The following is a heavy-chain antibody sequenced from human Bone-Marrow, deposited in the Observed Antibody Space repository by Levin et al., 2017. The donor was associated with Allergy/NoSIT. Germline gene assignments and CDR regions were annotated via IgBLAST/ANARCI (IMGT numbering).Heavy chain of an antibody. Sequence: GGSLRLSCAASGFTFSSYSMNWVRQAPGKGLEWVSYISSSSSTIYYADSVKGRFTISRDNAKNSLYLQMNSLRDEDTAVYYCASLRYSSSWNKKLDYWGQGTLVTVSS. CDR1: GFTFSSYS. J-gene: IGHJ4*02. CDR2: ISSSSSTI. CDR3: ASLRYSSSWNKKLDY. D-gene: IGHD6-13*01. V-gene: IGHV3-48*02.